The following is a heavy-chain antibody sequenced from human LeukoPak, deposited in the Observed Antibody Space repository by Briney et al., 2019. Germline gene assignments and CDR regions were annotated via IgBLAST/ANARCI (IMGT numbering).Heavy chain of an antibody. Sequence: SVKVSCKASGGTFSSYAISWVRQAPGQGLEWMGGIIPIFGTANYAQKFQGRVTITADESTSTAYMELSSLRSEDTAVYYCASWSPTYYYDSSGYYDQPFDYWGQGTLVTVSS. J-gene: IGHJ4*02. D-gene: IGHD3-22*01. CDR1: GGTFSSYA. V-gene: IGHV1-69*13. CDR2: IIPIFGTA. CDR3: ASWSPTYYYDSSGYYDQPFDY.